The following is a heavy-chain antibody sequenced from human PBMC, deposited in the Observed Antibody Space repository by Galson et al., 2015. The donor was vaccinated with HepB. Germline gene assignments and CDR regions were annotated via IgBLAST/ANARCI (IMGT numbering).Heavy chain of an antibody. D-gene: IGHD2-15*01. CDR2: ISSSSSYT. CDR3: ARVLPTCYAFDI. Sequence: SLRLSCAASGFTFSDYYMSWIRQAPGKGLEWVSYISSSSSYTNYADSVRGRFTISRDNAKNSLYLQMNSLRAEDTAVYYCARVLPTCYAFDIWGQGTMVTVSS. CDR1: GFTFSDYY. V-gene: IGHV3-11*06. J-gene: IGHJ3*02.